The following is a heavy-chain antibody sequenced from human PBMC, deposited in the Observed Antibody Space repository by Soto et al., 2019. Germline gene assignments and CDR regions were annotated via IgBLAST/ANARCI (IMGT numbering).Heavy chain of an antibody. D-gene: IGHD2-15*01. Sequence: QVQLVESGGGVVQSGRSLRLSCAASGFTFSSYAMHWVRQAPGKGLEWVAVISYDGSNKYYADSVKGRFTISRDNSKNTLYLQMNSLRAEDTAVYYCAREYCSGGSCYLYYYYGMDVWGQGTTVTVSS. J-gene: IGHJ6*02. CDR1: GFTFSSYA. V-gene: IGHV3-30-3*01. CDR3: AREYCSGGSCYLYYYYGMDV. CDR2: ISYDGSNK.